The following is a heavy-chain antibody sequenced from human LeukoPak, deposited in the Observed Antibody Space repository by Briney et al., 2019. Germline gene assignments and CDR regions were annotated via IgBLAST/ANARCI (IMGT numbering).Heavy chain of an antibody. CDR1: GFTFSTYW. J-gene: IGHJ4*02. D-gene: IGHD6-13*01. CDR2: FNSDGRST. V-gene: IGHV3-74*01. Sequence: GGSLRLSCAASGFTFSTYWMHWVRQAPGKGLVWVSRFNSDGRSTYYADSVKGRFTISRDNAKNTLYLQMNSVRAEDTAVYYCAREGGGSSWYPFDYWGQGTLVIVSS. CDR3: AREGGGSSWYPFDY.